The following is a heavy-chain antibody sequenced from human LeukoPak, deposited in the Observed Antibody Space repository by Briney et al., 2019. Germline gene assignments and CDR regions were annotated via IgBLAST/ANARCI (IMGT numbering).Heavy chain of an antibody. V-gene: IGHV3-48*02. CDR2: IGGSSAII. CDR1: GFTFSGYG. Sequence: GGSVRLSCAGSGFTFSGYGMNWVRQAPGKGLEWVSYIGGSSAIIYYADSVKGRFTISRDNAKNSLFLQMNSLRDEDTAVYYCARKLSGSGIYLLDYWGQGALVSVSS. CDR3: ARKLSGSGIYLLDY. J-gene: IGHJ4*02. D-gene: IGHD3-10*01.